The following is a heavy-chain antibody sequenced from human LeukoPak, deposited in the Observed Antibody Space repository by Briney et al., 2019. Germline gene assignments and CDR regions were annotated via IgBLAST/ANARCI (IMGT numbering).Heavy chain of an antibody. J-gene: IGHJ3*02. CDR1: GVSISSYY. D-gene: IGHD3-3*01. Sequence: SETLSLTCTVSGVSISSYYWSWIRQPAGKGLEWIGRIYTSGNTNYNPSLKSRVTMSVDTSKNQFSLKLSSVTAADTAVYYCARAPPDFWSAFAPMGAFDIWGQGKMVTVSS. CDR2: IYTSGNT. CDR3: ARAPPDFWSAFAPMGAFDI. V-gene: IGHV4-4*07.